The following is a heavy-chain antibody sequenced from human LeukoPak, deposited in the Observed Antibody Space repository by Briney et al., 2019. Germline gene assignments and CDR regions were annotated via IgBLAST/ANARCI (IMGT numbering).Heavy chain of an antibody. D-gene: IGHD3-10*01. CDR2: INPNSGGT. Sequence: ASVKVSCKASGYTFTGYYMHWVRQAPGQGLEWMGWINPNSGGTNYAQKFQGRVTMTRDTSISTAYMELSRLRSDDTAVYYCASWTNYYGSGSYYNDYWGQGTLVTVSS. CDR1: GYTFTGYY. CDR3: ASWTNYYGSGSYYNDY. J-gene: IGHJ4*02. V-gene: IGHV1-2*02.